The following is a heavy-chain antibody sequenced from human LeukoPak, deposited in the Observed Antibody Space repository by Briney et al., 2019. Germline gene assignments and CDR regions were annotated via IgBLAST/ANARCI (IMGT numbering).Heavy chain of an antibody. CDR1: GGSFSGYY. J-gene: IGHJ3*02. CDR2: INHSGST. CDR3: ARPRRGYSYGPGAFDI. Sequence: KPSETLSLTCAVYGGSFSGYYWSWIRQPPGKGLELIGEINHSGSTNYNPSLKSRVTISVDTSKNQFSLKLSSVTAADTAVYYCARPRRGYSYGPGAFDIWGQGTMVTVSS. V-gene: IGHV4-34*01. D-gene: IGHD5-18*01.